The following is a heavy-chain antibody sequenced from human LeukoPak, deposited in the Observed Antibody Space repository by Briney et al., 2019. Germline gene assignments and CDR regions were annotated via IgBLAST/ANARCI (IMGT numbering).Heavy chain of an antibody. Sequence: ASVKVSCKASGYTFTRYYMHWVRQAPGQGLEWMGLINPNSGGTNYAQKFQGRVTMTRDTSISTAYMELSRLRSDDTAVYYCARVKYPHSNGYSYGWTFDYWGQGTLVTVSS. D-gene: IGHD5-18*01. CDR1: GYTFTRYY. CDR3: ARVKYPHSNGYSYGWTFDY. CDR2: INPNSGGT. V-gene: IGHV1-2*02. J-gene: IGHJ4*02.